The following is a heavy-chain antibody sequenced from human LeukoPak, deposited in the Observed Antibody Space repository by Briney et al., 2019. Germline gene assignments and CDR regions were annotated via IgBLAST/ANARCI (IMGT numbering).Heavy chain of an antibody. CDR1: GFTFSDYG. CDR3: AREGEVPAAPFDY. J-gene: IGHJ4*02. CDR2: ISSTSTTI. V-gene: IGHV3-48*04. Sequence: GGSLRLSCAASGFTFSDYGINWVRQAPGKGLEWVSYISSTSTTIYYADSVRGRFTISRDNAKNSLYMQMNSLRGEDTAVYYCAREGEVPAAPFDYWGQGTLVTVSS. D-gene: IGHD2-2*01.